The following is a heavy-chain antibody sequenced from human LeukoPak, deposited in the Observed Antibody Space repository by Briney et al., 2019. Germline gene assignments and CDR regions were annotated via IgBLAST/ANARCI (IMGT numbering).Heavy chain of an antibody. D-gene: IGHD5-18*01. V-gene: IGHV3-7*03. CDR1: EFTFGNFW. CDR2: IKEDGSDK. J-gene: IGHJ4*02. CDR3: VEGGAARFDY. Sequence: GGSLRLSCAASEFTFGNFWMTWVRQAPGKGLEWVANIKEDGSDKYYVDSVKGRFTISRDNARTSLYLQMNSLRAEDTAVYYCVEGGAARFDYWGQGTLVAVSS.